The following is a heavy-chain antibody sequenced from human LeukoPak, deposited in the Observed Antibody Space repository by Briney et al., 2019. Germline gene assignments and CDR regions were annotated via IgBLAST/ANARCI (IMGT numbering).Heavy chain of an antibody. V-gene: IGHV3-23*01. J-gene: IGHJ3*02. CDR3: ARGTTAKAFDI. Sequence: GGSLRLSCVASGFTFSSYAIRWVRQAPGKGVEGVSGISGSGSTTNYADSVKGRFTISRDNSKNTLYLQMNSLRAEDTAVYYCARGTTAKAFDIWGQGTMVTVSS. CDR2: ISGSGSTT. CDR1: GFTFSSYA. D-gene: IGHD4-11*01.